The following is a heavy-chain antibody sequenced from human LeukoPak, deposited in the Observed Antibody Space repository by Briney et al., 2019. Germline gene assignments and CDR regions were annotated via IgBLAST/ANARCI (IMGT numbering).Heavy chain of an antibody. V-gene: IGHV1-2*02. CDR1: GYTCTGYY. CDR2: INPNSGGT. Sequence: ASVKVSCKASGYTCTGYYMHWVRQAPGQGLEWMGWINPNSGGTNYAQKFQGRVTMTRDTSISTAYMELSRLRSDDTAVYYCARGLWFGELLLSPQTHDAFDIWGQGTMVTVSS. CDR3: ARGLWFGELLLSPQTHDAFDI. D-gene: IGHD3-10*01. J-gene: IGHJ3*02.